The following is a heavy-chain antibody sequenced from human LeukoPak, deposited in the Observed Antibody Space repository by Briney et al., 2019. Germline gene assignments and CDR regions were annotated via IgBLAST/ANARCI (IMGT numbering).Heavy chain of an antibody. CDR3: VRESDFWSGPGIGRPLDV. CDR1: GFTFSNSW. V-gene: IGHV3-7*01. D-gene: IGHD3-3*01. CDR2: IKEDGSDK. J-gene: IGHJ6*04. Sequence: GGSLRLSCIASGFTFSNSWITWVRQAPGKGLEWVANIKEDGSDKQYADSVKGRFTISRDNAKNSLYLQMDGLRAEDTAVYHRVRESDFWSGPGIGRPLDVWGKGTTVTVSS.